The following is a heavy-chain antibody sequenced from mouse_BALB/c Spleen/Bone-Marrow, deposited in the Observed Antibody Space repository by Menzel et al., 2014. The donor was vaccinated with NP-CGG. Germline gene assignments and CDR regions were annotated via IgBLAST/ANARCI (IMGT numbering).Heavy chain of an antibody. Sequence: EVMLVESGGGLVQPGGSRELSCAASGFTFSSFGMHWVRQAPEKGLEWVAYISSGSSTIYYADTVKGRFTISRDNPKNTLFLQMTSLRSEDTAMYYCARRGSNHWYFDVWGAGTTVTVSS. CDR3: ARRGSNHWYFDV. J-gene: IGHJ1*01. CDR1: GFTFSSFG. D-gene: IGHD1-1*01. V-gene: IGHV5-17*02. CDR2: ISSGSSTI.